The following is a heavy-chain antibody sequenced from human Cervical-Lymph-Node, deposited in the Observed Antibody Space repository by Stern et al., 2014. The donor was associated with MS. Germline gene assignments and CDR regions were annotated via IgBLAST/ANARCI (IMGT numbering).Heavy chain of an antibody. CDR3: ALSSETSDRGYSLGFDL. J-gene: IGHJ5*02. D-gene: IGHD1-14*01. CDR1: GGTFSKFP. V-gene: IGHV1-69*01. Sequence: VQLVESGAEVTKPGSSVKVSCKASGGTFSKFPSSWVRQAPGQGLEWMGGIIAVVGTPTYDQEFRGRVTITADVSTSTVYMELSSLRSDDTAVYDCALSSETSDRGYSLGFDLWGQGTLVTVSS. CDR2: IIAVVGTP.